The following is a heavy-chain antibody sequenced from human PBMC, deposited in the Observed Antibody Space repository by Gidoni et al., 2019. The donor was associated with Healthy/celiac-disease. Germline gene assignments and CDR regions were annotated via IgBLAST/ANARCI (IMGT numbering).Heavy chain of an antibody. CDR1: AFTLSSYS. V-gene: IGHV3-21*01. Sequence: EVQLVESGGGLVKPGGSLRLSCAASAFTLSSYSMNWVRQAPGKGRGRVSSSSSSSSYIYYADSVKGRFTISRDNAKNSLYLQMNSLRAEDTAVYYCARDEAWLPAQFDYWGQGTLVTVSS. CDR2: SSSSSSYI. D-gene: IGHD5-18*01. CDR3: ARDEAWLPAQFDY. J-gene: IGHJ4*02.